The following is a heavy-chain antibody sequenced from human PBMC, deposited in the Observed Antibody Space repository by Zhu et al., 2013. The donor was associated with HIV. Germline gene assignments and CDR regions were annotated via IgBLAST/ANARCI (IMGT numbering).Heavy chain of an antibody. CDR2: IVVGSGNT. D-gene: IGHD6-19*01. CDR3: AADVTVNGLYSSGWFLPWGY. Sequence: QMLLVQSGPEVKKPGTSVKVSCKTSGFTFSSSAVQWVRQARGQRLEWIGWIVVGSGNTNYAQKFQERVTITRDMSTSTAYMELSSLRSEDTAVYYCAADVTVNGLYSSGWFLPWGYWGQGTLVTVSS. J-gene: IGHJ4*02. V-gene: IGHV1-58*01. CDR1: GFTFSSSA.